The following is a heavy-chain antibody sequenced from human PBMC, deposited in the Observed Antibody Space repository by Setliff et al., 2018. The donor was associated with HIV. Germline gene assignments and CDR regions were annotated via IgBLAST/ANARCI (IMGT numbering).Heavy chain of an antibody. CDR3: ASDRRNYYDSSGYLGWYFDL. CDR1: GGTFGNYG. J-gene: IGHJ2*01. Sequence: RASVKVSCKASGGTFGNYGVGWVRQAPGQGLEWVGGIVPILNIANYAQEFQGRATITADESTRTAYMELSSLRSEDTAVYYCASDRRNYYDSSGYLGWYFDLWGRGTLVTVSS. D-gene: IGHD3-22*01. CDR2: IVPILNIA. V-gene: IGHV1-69*10.